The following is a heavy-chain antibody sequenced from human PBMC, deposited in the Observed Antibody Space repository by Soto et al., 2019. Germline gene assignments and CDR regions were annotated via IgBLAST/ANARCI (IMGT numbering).Heavy chain of an antibody. D-gene: IGHD1-7*01. CDR3: TRNIRGKTGTPSSYYYRAV. CDR2: INHSGST. Sequence: SETLSLTCAVYGGSFSGYYWSWIRQPPGKGLEWIGEINHSGSTNYNPSLKSRVTISVDTSKNQFSLKLSSVTAADTAVYYCTRNIRGKTGTPSSYYYRAVWAKGTPVTVS. V-gene: IGHV4-34*01. CDR1: GGSFSGYY. J-gene: IGHJ6*03.